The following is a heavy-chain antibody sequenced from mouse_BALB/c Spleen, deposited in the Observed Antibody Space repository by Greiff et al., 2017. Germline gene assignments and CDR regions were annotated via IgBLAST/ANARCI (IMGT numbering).Heavy chain of an antibody. CDR1: GFTFSSYG. D-gene: IGHD2-1*01. CDR2: ISSGGSYT. Sequence: EVKLMESGGDLVKPGGSLKLSCAASGFTFSSYGMSWVRQTPDKRLEWVATISSGGSYTYYPDSVKGRFTISRDNAKNTLYLQMSSLKSEDTAMYYCARHENYGNYGSFAYWGQGTLVTVSA. V-gene: IGHV5-6*01. J-gene: IGHJ3*01. CDR3: ARHENYGNYGSFAY.